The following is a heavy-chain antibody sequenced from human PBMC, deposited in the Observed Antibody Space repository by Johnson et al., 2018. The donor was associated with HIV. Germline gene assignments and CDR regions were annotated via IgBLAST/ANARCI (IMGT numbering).Heavy chain of an antibody. CDR1: GFTFSSYW. Sequence: EVQLVESGGGVVQPGGSLRLSCVVSGFTFSSYWMSWVRQAPGKGLEWVANIKQDGSEKYYVDSVKGRFTISRDNAKNSLYLQMNSLRAEDTAVYYCARDRPIAPFDIWGQGTMVTVSS. V-gene: IGHV3-7*01. CDR3: ARDRPIAPFDI. CDR2: IKQDGSEK. J-gene: IGHJ3*02. D-gene: IGHD3-22*01.